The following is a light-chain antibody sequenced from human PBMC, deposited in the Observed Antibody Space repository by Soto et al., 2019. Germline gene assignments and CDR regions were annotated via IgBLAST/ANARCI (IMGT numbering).Light chain of an antibody. J-gene: IGKJ1*01. CDR3: QKYNSAPWT. CDR1: QGISNY. V-gene: IGKV1-27*01. Sequence: DIQMTQSPSSLSASVGDRVTITCRASQGISNYLAWYQQKPGKVPRLLIFAASTLQSGAPSRFRGAGSETGFTRTINGLQPEDVATYYCQKYNSAPWTFGQGTKVDIK. CDR2: AAS.